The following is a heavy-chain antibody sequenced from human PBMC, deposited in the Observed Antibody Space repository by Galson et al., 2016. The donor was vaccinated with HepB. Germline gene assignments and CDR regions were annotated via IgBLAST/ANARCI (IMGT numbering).Heavy chain of an antibody. CDR3: ARGGGSYYVFDY. V-gene: IGHV4-61*01. CDR2: IYYSGST. J-gene: IGHJ4*02. CDR1: GGSVTRASYY. Sequence: SETLSLTCTVSGGSVTRASYYWSWIRQPPGKGLEWIGYIYYSGSTNYNPPLKSRVTISEDTSKNQFSLKLTSVTAADTAVYYCARGGGSYYVFDYWGQGTLVTVSS. D-gene: IGHD1-26*01.